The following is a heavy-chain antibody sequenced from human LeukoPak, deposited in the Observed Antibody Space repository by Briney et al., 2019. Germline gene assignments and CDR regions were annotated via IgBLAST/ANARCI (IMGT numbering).Heavy chain of an antibody. Sequence: SDWMWSSSHTPAKNQEWMVRIDNSDSYTNYSPSFQGHVTISADKSISTAYLQWSSLKASDTAMYYCARLRYGSGSYQNDYWGEGTPVTVSS. V-gene: IGHV5-10-1*01. J-gene: IGHJ4*02. D-gene: IGHD3-10*01. CDR2: IDNSDSYT. CDR3: ARLRYGSGSYQNDY. CDR1: SDW.